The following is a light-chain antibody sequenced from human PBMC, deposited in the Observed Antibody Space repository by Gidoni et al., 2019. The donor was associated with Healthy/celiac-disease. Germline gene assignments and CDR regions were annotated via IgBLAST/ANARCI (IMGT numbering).Light chain of an antibody. Sequence: DIQMTQSPSTLSASVGDRVTITCRASQSISSWLAWYQQKPGKAPKLLIYKASSLESGVPSRFSGTGSGTDFTLTISSLQPDDFATYYCQQYNSYPWTFXQXTKVEIK. CDR2: KAS. CDR3: QQYNSYPWT. CDR1: QSISSW. J-gene: IGKJ1*01. V-gene: IGKV1-5*03.